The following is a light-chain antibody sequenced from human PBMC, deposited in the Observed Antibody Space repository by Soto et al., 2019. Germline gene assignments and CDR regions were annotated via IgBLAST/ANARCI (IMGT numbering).Light chain of an antibody. CDR3: CSYAGSYTLVV. Sequence: QSVLTQPRSVPGSPGQSVTISCTGTSSDVGGYSYVSWYQQHPGKAPKLMIYDVTKRPSGVPDRFSGSKSGNTASLTISGLQTEDEADYYCCSYAGSYTLVVFGGGTQLTVL. J-gene: IGLJ2*01. V-gene: IGLV2-11*01. CDR1: SSDVGGYSY. CDR2: DVT.